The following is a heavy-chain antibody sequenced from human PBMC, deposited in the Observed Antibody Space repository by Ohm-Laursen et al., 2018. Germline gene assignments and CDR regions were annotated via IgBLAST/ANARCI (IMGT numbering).Heavy chain of an antibody. D-gene: IGHD3-10*01. CDR1: GFTFRNSW. J-gene: IGHJ1*01. V-gene: IGHV3-7*01. CDR2: IKGDGTET. Sequence: SRRLSCSASGFTFRNSWMTWVRQSPGKGLEWVANIKGDGTETDYVDSVRGRFTISRDNPKNTLFLQLSNVRAEDTGVYYCAMGGGYFHSWGQGTLVIVSS. CDR3: AMGGGYFHS.